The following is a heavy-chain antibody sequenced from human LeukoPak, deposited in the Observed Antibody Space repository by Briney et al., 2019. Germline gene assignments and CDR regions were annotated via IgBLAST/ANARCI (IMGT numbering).Heavy chain of an antibody. D-gene: IGHD6-6*01. CDR3: AKRSSSSWYYYGMDV. V-gene: IGHV3-7*01. J-gene: IGHJ6*02. CDR2: IKQDGSEK. Sequence: QPGGSLRLSCAASGFTFSSYWMSWVRQAPGKGLEWVANIKQDGSEKYYVGSVKGRFTISRDNAKNSLYLQMNSLRAEDTAVYYCAKRSSSSWYYYGMDVWGQGTTVTVSS. CDR1: GFTFSSYW.